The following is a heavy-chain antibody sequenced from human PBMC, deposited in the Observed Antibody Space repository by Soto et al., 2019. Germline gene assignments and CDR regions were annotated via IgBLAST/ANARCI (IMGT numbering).Heavy chain of an antibody. Sequence: QVQLVQSGAEVKKPGASVKVSCKASGYSFQTYSIHWVRQAPGQRLEWMGSINAGSGNAKYSPKFQDRVTITRDTSATTAYMELSSLRSEDTAVYFCATNRLLWFADFEPWGQGTLVTVSS. D-gene: IGHD3-10*01. CDR1: GYSFQTYS. CDR3: ATNRLLWFADFEP. CDR2: INAGSGNA. V-gene: IGHV1-3*01. J-gene: IGHJ5*02.